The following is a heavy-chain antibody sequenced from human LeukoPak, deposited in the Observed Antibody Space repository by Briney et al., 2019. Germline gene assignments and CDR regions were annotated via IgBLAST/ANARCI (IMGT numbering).Heavy chain of an antibody. Sequence: ASVKVSCKASGYTFTGYYMHWVRQAPGQGLEWMGWINPNSGGTNYAQKFQGRVTMTRDTSISTAYMELSRLRSDDTAVYYCARAQYYYYDSSGYSDYWGQGTLVTVSS. CDR3: ARAQYYYYDSSGYSDY. D-gene: IGHD3-22*01. V-gene: IGHV1-2*02. J-gene: IGHJ4*02. CDR1: GYTFTGYY. CDR2: INPNSGGT.